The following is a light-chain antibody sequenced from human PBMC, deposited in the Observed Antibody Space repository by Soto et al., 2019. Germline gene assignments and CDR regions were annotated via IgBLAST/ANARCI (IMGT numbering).Light chain of an antibody. CDR1: QSISTY. J-gene: IGKJ1*01. Sequence: DIQMTQSPSSLSASVGDRVTITCRASQSISTYLNWYQQKPGKAPKVLIYDASSLQSGVPSRFSGSGSGTDFTLTISRLQPEDFATYYCQQSFGTPRTFGQGTKVDIK. V-gene: IGKV1-39*01. CDR2: DAS. CDR3: QQSFGTPRT.